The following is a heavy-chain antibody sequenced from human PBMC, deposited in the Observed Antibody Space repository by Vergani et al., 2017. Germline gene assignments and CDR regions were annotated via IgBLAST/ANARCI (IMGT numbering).Heavy chain of an antibody. D-gene: IGHD3-16*01. J-gene: IGHJ4*02. V-gene: IGHV3-30*02. CDR1: GLPLWNYD. Sequence: QVQLVESGGGVVQRGGSLRLPCATSGLPLWNYDMQCVRRGPGEGLAFVAFIQFDGSNQYYADSVKGRFTLSRDFSKNTLYLQMKSLRTDDSATYYCAKHFRGWGFYYWGQGTQVIVSS. CDR3: AKHFRGWGFYY. CDR2: IQFDGSNQ.